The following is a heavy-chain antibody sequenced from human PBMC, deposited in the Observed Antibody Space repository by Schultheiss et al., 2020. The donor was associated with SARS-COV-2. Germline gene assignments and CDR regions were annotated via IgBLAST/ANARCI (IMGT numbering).Heavy chain of an antibody. Sequence: PTLVTPPETLTLTCTASGFSLSNARMGVSWIRQPPGKALEWLAHIFSNDEKSYSTSLKSRLTISKDTSKSQVVLNMTNMDPVDTATYYCARISNIGGYYYGMDVWGQGTTVTVSS. J-gene: IGHJ6*02. V-gene: IGHV2-26*01. CDR1: GFSLSNARMG. CDR3: ARISNIGGYYYGMDV. CDR2: IFSNDEK. D-gene: IGHD2/OR15-2a*01.